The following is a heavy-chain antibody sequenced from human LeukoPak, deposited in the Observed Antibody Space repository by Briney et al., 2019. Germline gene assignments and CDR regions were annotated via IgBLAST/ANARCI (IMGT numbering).Heavy chain of an antibody. Sequence: PGGSLRLSCAASGFTFSTYAMHWVRQAPGRGLEYVSAISTNGDNTFYANSVKGRFTISRDNSKNTLYLQMGSLRAEDTAVYYCARVSIGWYHFDYWGQGTLVTVSS. CDR1: GFTFSTYA. CDR3: ARVSIGWYHFDY. J-gene: IGHJ4*02. V-gene: IGHV3-64*01. CDR2: ISTNGDNT. D-gene: IGHD6-19*01.